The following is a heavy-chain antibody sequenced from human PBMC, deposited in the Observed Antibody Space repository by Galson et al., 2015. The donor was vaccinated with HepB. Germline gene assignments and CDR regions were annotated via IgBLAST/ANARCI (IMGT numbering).Heavy chain of an antibody. CDR3: ARGNTIFGVVGGTYNWFNP. V-gene: IGHV1-69*13. CDR2: IIPTFGTA. D-gene: IGHD3-3*01. J-gene: IGHJ5*02. CDR1: EGPFTSFP. Sequence: SVKVSCKASEGPFTSFPISWVQQPPAQGLEVMGGIIPTFGTANTAQNFQGRVTITADESTSTAYMDLSGLGSEDTAVDYCARGNTIFGVVGGTYNWFNPWGQGTLVTVSS.